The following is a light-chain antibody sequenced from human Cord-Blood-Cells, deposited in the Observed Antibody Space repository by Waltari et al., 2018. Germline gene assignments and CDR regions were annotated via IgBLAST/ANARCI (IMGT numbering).Light chain of an antibody. Sequence: SYELTQPPSVSVSTGQTARTTCSGDALPKQYAYWYQQKPGQAPVLVIYKDSERPSGIPERFSGSSSGTTVTLTISRVQAEDEADYYCQSADSSGTYVVFGGGTKLTVL. J-gene: IGLJ2*01. CDR3: QSADSSGTYVV. CDR2: KDS. CDR1: ALPKQY. V-gene: IGLV3-25*02.